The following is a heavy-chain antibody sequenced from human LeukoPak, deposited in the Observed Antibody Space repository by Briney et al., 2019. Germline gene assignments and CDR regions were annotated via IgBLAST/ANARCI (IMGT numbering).Heavy chain of an antibody. J-gene: IGHJ4*02. D-gene: IGHD3-22*01. V-gene: IGHV3-64*01. Sequence: PGGSLRLSCAASGFTFSSYAMHWVRQAPGKGLEYVSAISSNGGSTYYANSVKGRFTISRDNSKNTLYLQMGSLRAEDMAVYYCARDWERYYDSSGYLDYWGQGTLVTVSS. CDR2: ISSNGGST. CDR3: ARDWERYYDSSGYLDY. CDR1: GFTFSSYA.